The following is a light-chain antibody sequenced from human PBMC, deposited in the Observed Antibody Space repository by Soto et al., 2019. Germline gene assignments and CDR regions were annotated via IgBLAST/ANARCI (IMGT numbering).Light chain of an antibody. Sequence: QLVLTQPASMSGSPGQSITISCTGASSDVGGYNYVSWYQHHPGKAPKLLIFEVTNRPSGVSDRFSASKSGNTASLTISGLQADDEADYYCSAYTSTTAHVVFGGGTKLTVL. CDR1: SSDVGGYNY. J-gene: IGLJ2*01. V-gene: IGLV2-14*01. CDR3: SAYTSTTAHVV. CDR2: EVT.